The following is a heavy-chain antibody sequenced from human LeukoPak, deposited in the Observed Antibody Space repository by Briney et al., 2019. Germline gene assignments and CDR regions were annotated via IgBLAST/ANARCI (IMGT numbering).Heavy chain of an antibody. D-gene: IGHD3-10*01. V-gene: IGHV4-59*08. CDR2: IYYSGST. CDR3: ARHRLLSRMLDY. CDR1: GGSISSYY. Sequence: PSETLSLTCTVSGGSISSYYWSWIRQPPGTGLEWIGYIYYSGSTNYNPSLKSRVTISVDTSKNQFSLKLSSVTAADTAVYYCARHRLLSRMLDYWGQGTLVTVSS. J-gene: IGHJ4*02.